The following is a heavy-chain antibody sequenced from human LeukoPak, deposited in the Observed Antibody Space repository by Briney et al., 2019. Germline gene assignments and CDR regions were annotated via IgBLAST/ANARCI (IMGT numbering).Heavy chain of an antibody. V-gene: IGHV4-59*01. D-gene: IGHD4-17*01. CDR1: GGSIRTCY. J-gene: IGHJ6*02. CDR2: ISHSGST. Sequence: SETLSLTCTVSGGSIRTCYWSWIRQPPGKGLEWIGCISHSGSTDYNPSLKSRLTMSVDTSKNQFSLKLTSVTAADTAMYYCARGLRPRDYYNHGLDVWGPGTTVTVSS. CDR3: ARGLRPRDYYNHGLDV.